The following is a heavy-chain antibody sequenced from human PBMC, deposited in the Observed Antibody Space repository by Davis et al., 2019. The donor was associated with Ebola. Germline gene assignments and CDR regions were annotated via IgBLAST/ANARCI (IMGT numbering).Heavy chain of an antibody. CDR3: ARAVVVVAATPDWFDP. Sequence: SETLSLTCTVSGGSISSYYWSWIRQPPGKGLEWIGYIYYSGRTNYNPSLKSRVTISVDTSKNQFSLKLSSVTAADTAVYYCARAVVVVAATPDWFDPWGQGTLVTVSS. J-gene: IGHJ5*02. D-gene: IGHD2-15*01. CDR2: IYYSGRT. CDR1: GGSISSYY. V-gene: IGHV4-59*01.